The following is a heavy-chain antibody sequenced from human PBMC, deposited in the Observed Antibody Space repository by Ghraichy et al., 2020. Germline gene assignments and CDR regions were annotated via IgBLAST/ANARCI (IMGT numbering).Heavy chain of an antibody. CDR1: GFTFSSYA. Sequence: LSLTCAASGFTFSSYAMHWVRQAPGKGLEWVAVISYDGSNKYYADSVKGRFTISRDNSKNTLYLQMNSLRAEDTAVYYCARGGGSQDWGQGTLVTVSS. V-gene: IGHV3-30*04. J-gene: IGHJ4*02. D-gene: IGHD3-16*01. CDR3: ARGGGSQD. CDR2: ISYDGSNK.